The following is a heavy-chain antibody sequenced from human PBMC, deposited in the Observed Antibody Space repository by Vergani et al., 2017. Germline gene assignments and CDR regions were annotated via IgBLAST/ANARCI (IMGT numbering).Heavy chain of an antibody. J-gene: IGHJ6*02. CDR3: ARSGNWNYGMDV. CDR1: GFTFSDYY. Sequence: VQLLESGGGLVQPGGSLRLSCAASGFTFSDYYMSWIRQAPGKGLEWVSSISSSSSYIYYADSVKGRFTISRDNAKNSLYLQMNSLRAEDTAVYYCARSGNWNYGMDVWGQGTTVTVSS. CDR2: ISSSSSYI. V-gene: IGHV3-11*03. D-gene: IGHD1-20*01.